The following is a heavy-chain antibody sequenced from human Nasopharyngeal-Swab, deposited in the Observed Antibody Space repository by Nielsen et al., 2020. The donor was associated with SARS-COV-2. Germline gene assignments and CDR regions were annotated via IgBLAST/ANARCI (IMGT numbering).Heavy chain of an antibody. J-gene: IGHJ5*02. D-gene: IGHD2-15*01. Sequence: WVRQAPGQGLEWMGIINPGGGSARYSQNFQGRVTMTRDTSTSTVYMELSSLRSEDTAVYYCARGGDPREVVAATDCFDPWGQGTLVTVPQ. V-gene: IGHV1-46*01. CDR3: ARGGDPREVVAATDCFDP. CDR2: INPGGGSA.